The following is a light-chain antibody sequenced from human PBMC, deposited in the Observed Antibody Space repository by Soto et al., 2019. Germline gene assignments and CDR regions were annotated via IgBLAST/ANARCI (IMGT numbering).Light chain of an antibody. CDR1: SSDVGGYNY. CDR3: TSYTSSGTLV. J-gene: IGLJ1*01. Sequence: QSVLTQPASVSGSPGQSITISCTGTSSDVGGYNYVSWYQQHPGKAPKLMIYEVSNRPSGVSNRFSGSKSGNTASLTISGLQAEDEADYYCTSYTSSGTLVFGTGTKATVL. CDR2: EVS. V-gene: IGLV2-14*01.